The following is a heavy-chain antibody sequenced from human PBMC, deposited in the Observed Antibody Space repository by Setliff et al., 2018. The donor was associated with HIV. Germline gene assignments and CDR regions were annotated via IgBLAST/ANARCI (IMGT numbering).Heavy chain of an antibody. CDR3: ARGTMVRGVIIVVWNWFDP. CDR2: IYYSGST. CDR1: GGSISSSSYY. J-gene: IGHJ6*03. Sequence: SETLSLTCTVSGGSISSSSYYWGWIRQPPGKGLEWIGSIYYSGSTYYNPSLKSRVTTSVDTSKNQFSLKLSSVTAADTAVYYCARGTMVRGVIIVVWNWFDPWGKGTTVTVSS. D-gene: IGHD3-10*01. V-gene: IGHV4-39*01.